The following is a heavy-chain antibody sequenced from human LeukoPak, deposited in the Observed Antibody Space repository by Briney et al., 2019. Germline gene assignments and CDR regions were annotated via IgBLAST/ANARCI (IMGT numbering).Heavy chain of an antibody. V-gene: IGHV3-30*02. D-gene: IGHD6-13*01. CDR3: AKGHSSRSTGYYYYMDV. CDR2: IRYDGSNK. CDR1: GFTFSSYG. Sequence: PGGSLRLSCAASGFTFSSYGMHWVRQAPGKGLEWVAFIRYDGSNKYYADSVKGRFTISRDNSKNTLYLQMNSLRAEDTAVYYCAKGHSSRSTGYYYYMDVWGKGTTVTVSS. J-gene: IGHJ6*03.